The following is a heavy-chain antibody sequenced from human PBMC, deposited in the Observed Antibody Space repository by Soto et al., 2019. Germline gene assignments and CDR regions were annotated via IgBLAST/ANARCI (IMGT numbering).Heavy chain of an antibody. CDR3: AKAGETWIQLWYLDY. V-gene: IGHV3-30*18. CDR2: ISYDGSNK. Sequence: ESVGGVVQPGRSLRLSCAASGFTFSSYGMHWVRQAPGKGLEWVAVISYDGSNKYYADSVKGRFTISRDNSKNTLYLQMNSLRAEDTAVYYCAKAGETWIQLWYLDYWGQGTLVTVSS. D-gene: IGHD5-18*01. CDR1: GFTFSSYG. J-gene: IGHJ4*02.